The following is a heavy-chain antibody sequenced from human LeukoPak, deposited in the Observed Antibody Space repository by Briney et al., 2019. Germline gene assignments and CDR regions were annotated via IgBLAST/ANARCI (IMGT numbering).Heavy chain of an antibody. D-gene: IGHD4-17*01. CDR2: VLYTGIT. V-gene: IGHV4-39*01. CDR3: ARQDYADAFYN. J-gene: IGHJ4*02. CDR1: GGSISGSDYY. Sequence: ASENLPLTCTVSGGSISGSDYYWGWVRQPPGKGLEWIGSVLYTGITDYNPSLKSRLSISVDMSKTQFSLRLSSVTAADTAVYYCARQDYADAFYNWGQGTLVTVSS.